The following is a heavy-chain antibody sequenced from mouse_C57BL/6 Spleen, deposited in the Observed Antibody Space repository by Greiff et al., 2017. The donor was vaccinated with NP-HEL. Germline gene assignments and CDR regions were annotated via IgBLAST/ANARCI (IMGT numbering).Heavy chain of an antibody. CDR1: GYAFSSYW. CDR3: ARSPPLLRCRFVY. Sequence: VQLQQSGAELVKPGASVKISCKASGYAFSSYWMNWVKQRPGKGLEWIGQIYPGDGDTNYNGKFKGKATLTADKSSSTAYMQLSSLTSEDSAVYVCARSPPLLRCRFVYCGQGTLVTVTA. V-gene: IGHV1-80*01. D-gene: IGHD1-1*01. CDR2: IYPGDGDT. J-gene: IGHJ3*01.